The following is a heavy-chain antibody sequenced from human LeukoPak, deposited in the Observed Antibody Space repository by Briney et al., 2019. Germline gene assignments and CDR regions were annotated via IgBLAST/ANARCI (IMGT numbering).Heavy chain of an antibody. V-gene: IGHV4-39*01. D-gene: IGHD2-2*01. Sequence: SETLSLTCTVSGGSISSSSYYWGWLRQPPGKGLEWIGSIYYSGSTYYNPSLKSRVTISVDTSKNQFSLKLSSVTAADTAVYYCARQVDTSRGAVWGKGTTVTVSS. CDR1: GGSISSSSYY. J-gene: IGHJ6*04. CDR3: ARQVDTSRGAV. CDR2: IYYSGST.